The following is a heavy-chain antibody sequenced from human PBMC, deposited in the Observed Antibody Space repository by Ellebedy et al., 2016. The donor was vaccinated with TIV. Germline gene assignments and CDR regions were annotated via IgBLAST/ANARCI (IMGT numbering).Heavy chain of an antibody. D-gene: IGHD5-18*01. CDR1: GYTFTGYY. Sequence: AASVKVSCKASGYTFTGYYMHWVRQAPGQGLEWMGWINPSGGSTSYAQKFQGRVTMTRDTSTSTVYMELSSLRSEDTAVYYCARYVDTAMVDYGMDVWGQGTTVTVSS. CDR3: ARYVDTAMVDYGMDV. V-gene: IGHV1-46*01. CDR2: INPSGGST. J-gene: IGHJ6*02.